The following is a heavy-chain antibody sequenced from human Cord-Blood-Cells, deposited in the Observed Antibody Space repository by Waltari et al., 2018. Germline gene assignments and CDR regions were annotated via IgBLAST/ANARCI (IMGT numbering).Heavy chain of an antibody. D-gene: IGHD3-9*01. V-gene: IGHV1-69*01. CDR3: AIRDYDILTGYYNY. CDR2: SIPNFGTA. J-gene: IGHJ4*02. CDR1: GGTFSSYA. Sequence: QVQLVQSGAEVKKPGSSVKVSCKASGGTFSSYAISWVRQAPGQGLEWMGGSIPNFGTANDAQKFQGRVTITADESTSTAYMELSSLRSEDTAVYYCAIRDYDILTGYYNYWGQGTLVTVSS.